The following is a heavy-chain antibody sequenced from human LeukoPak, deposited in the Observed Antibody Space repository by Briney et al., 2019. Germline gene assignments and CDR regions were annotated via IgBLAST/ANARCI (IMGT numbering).Heavy chain of an antibody. CDR3: AKDLGIYSSSWYGDY. V-gene: IGHV3-30*02. CDR1: GFTFSTYG. CDR2: FRYVGINK. Sequence: GGSLRLSCAASGFTFSTYGMHWVRQASGKGLEWVSFFRYVGINKYYADSVKGRFTISRDNSKNTLYRQMNSLRAEDTAVYYCAKDLGIYSSSWYGDYWGQGTLVTVSS. J-gene: IGHJ4*02. D-gene: IGHD6-13*01.